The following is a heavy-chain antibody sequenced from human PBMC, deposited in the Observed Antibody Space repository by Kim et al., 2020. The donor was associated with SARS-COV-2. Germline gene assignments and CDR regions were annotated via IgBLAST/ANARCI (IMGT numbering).Heavy chain of an antibody. CDR3: ARYGLGRKFDC. V-gene: IGHV3-48*02. Sequence: GGSLRLSCAASGFTFSDYSMNWVRQAPGKGLEWVSYISSSSSTIYYADSVEGRFTISRDNAKKSLYLQMISLRDEDTSVYYCARYGLGRKFDCWGQGTLV. D-gene: IGHD3-10*01. J-gene: IGHJ4*02. CDR1: GFTFSDYS. CDR2: ISSSSSTI.